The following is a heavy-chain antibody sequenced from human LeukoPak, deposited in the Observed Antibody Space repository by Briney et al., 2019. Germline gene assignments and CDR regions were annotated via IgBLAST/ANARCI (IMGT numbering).Heavy chain of an antibody. Sequence: ASVKVSCKASVGTFSSYAISWVRQAPGQGLEWMGRIIPILGIANYAQKFQGRVTITADKSTSTAYMELSSLRSEDTAVYYCARWVAATPYYFDYWGQGTLVTVSS. D-gene: IGHD2-15*01. CDR1: VGTFSSYA. J-gene: IGHJ4*02. CDR2: IIPILGIA. CDR3: ARWVAATPYYFDY. V-gene: IGHV1-69*04.